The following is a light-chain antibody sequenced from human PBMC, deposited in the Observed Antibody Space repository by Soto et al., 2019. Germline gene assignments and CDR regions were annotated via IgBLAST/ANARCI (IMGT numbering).Light chain of an antibody. CDR1: SSNIGSNT. CDR2: SNN. J-gene: IGLJ2*01. V-gene: IGLV1-44*01. Sequence: QSVLTQPPSASGTPGQRVTISCSGSSSNIGSNTVNWYQQLPGTDPKLLIYSNNQRPSGVPDRFSGSKSGTSASLAISGRQSEDEADYYCAAWDASLNGSCVFGGGTKLTVL. CDR3: AAWDASLNGSCV.